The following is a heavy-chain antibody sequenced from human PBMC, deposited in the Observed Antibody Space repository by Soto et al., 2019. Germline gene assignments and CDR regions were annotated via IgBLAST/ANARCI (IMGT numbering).Heavy chain of an antibody. J-gene: IGHJ5*02. CDR2: VSYSGST. CDR1: GGAIGGYY. CDR3: ARRYDVWGILNWFDP. Sequence: SETLSLTCSLSGGAIGGYYWSWIRQPPGKALEWIGYVSYSGSTDYHPSLKSRVSISIDTSKNQFSLKMISVTAADTAVYYCARRYDVWGILNWFDPWGQGTLVTVSS. D-gene: IGHD3-16*01. V-gene: IGHV4-59*01.